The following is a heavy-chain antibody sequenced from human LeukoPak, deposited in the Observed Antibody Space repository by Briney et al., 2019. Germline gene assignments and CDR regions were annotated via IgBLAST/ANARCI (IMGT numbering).Heavy chain of an antibody. V-gene: IGHV4-4*07. J-gene: IGHJ4*02. CDR2: IYISGSGST. CDR3: ARVGHYYDSSFDY. CDR1: GGSISSYY. D-gene: IGHD3-22*01. Sequence: SETLSLTCTVSGGSISSYYWSWIRQPAGKGLEWIGRIYISGSGSTNYNPSLKSRVTMSVDTSKNQFSLKLSSVTAADTAVYYCARVGHYYDSSFDYWGQGTLVTVSS.